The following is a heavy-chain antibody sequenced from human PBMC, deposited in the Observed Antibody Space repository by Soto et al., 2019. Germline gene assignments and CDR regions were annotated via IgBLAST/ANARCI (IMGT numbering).Heavy chain of an antibody. CDR3: ARGGLGATITDYYSYYMDV. CDR1: GGTFSSYT. D-gene: IGHD5-12*01. V-gene: IGHV1-69*02. J-gene: IGHJ6*03. Sequence: QVQLVQSGAEVKKPGSSVKVSCKASGGTFSSYTISWVRQAPGQGLEWMGRIIPILGIANYAQKFQGRATIPADKPTSTAYMALSSLRSEDTAVYYCARGGLGATITDYYSYYMDVWGKGTTVTVSS. CDR2: IIPILGIA.